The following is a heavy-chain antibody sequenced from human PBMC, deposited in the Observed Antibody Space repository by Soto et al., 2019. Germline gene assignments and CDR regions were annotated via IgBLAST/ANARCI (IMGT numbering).Heavy chain of an antibody. D-gene: IGHD3-10*01. Sequence: TSETLSLTCTVSGGSISSSSYYWGWIRQPPGKGLEWIGSIYYSGSTYYNPSLMSRVTISVDPSKNQFSLKLSFVTAADTVVYYCARCPGEESFLWFGELCAFDIWGQGTMVTVSS. V-gene: IGHV4-39*01. CDR2: IYYSGST. CDR3: ARCPGEESFLWFGELCAFDI. CDR1: GGSISSSSYY. J-gene: IGHJ3*02.